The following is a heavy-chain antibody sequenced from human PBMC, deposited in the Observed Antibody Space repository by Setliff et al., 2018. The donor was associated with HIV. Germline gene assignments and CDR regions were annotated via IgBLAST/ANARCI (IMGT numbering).Heavy chain of an antibody. V-gene: IGHV4-59*08. Sequence: SETLSLTCTVSGGSISNYYWSWIRQHPGKGLEWIGYIYYSGSTTYNPSLESPVTISIDTSKNQFSLKLSPVTAADTAVYYCARQHYYDSSGRYFMDVWGKGTTVTVSS. CDR3: ARQHYYDSSGRYFMDV. J-gene: IGHJ6*03. CDR2: IYYSGST. CDR1: GGSISNYY. D-gene: IGHD3-22*01.